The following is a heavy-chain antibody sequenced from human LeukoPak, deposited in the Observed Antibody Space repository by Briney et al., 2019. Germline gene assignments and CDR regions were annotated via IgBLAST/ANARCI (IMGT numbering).Heavy chain of an antibody. J-gene: IGHJ4*02. CDR2: ISWNSGSI. CDR3: AKDISYGGNSGGYFDY. V-gene: IGHV3-9*01. D-gene: IGHD4-23*01. Sequence: GRSLRLSCAASGFTFDDYAMHWVRQAPGKGLEWVSGISWNSGSIGYADSVKGRFTISRDNAKNSLYLQMNSLRAEDTALYYCAKDISYGGNSGGYFDYWGQGTLVTVSS. CDR1: GFTFDDYA.